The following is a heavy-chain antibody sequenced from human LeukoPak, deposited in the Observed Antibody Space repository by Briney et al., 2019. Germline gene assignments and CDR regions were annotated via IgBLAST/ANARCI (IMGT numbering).Heavy chain of an antibody. D-gene: IGHD3-3*01. CDR2: IYYSGST. CDR1: GGSISSSSYY. Sequence: PSETLSLTCTVSGGSISSSSYYWGWIRQPPGKGLEWIGSIYYSGSTYYNPSLKSRVTISVDTSKNQFSLKLSSVTAADTAVYYCARHGANYDFWSGHLQGFDYWGQGTLVTVSS. J-gene: IGHJ4*02. V-gene: IGHV4-39*01. CDR3: ARHGANYDFWSGHLQGFDY.